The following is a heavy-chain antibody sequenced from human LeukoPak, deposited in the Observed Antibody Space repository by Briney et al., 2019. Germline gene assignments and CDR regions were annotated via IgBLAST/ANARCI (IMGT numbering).Heavy chain of an antibody. J-gene: IGHJ4*02. D-gene: IGHD3-10*01. CDR3: ARDHMVRGTLMDC. Sequence: GGFLRLSCAASGFTFSSYEMNWVRQAPGKGLEWVSYISSSGSTIYYADSVRGRFTISRDNAKNSLYLQMNSLRAEDTAVYYCARDHMVRGTLMDCWGQGTLVTVSS. CDR1: GFTFSSYE. V-gene: IGHV3-48*03. CDR2: ISSSGSTI.